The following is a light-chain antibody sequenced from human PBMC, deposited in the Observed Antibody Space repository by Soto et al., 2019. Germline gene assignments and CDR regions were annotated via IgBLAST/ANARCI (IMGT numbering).Light chain of an antibody. CDR2: DAS. V-gene: IGKV1-27*01. Sequence: DIQMTQSPSTLSGSVGDRVTITCRASQGLSSDLAWYQQKPGKVPKLLIYDASTLQSGVPSRFSGSGSGTDFTLTISSLQPEDVATYYCQKYNSVPLTFGGGTKVDIK. J-gene: IGKJ4*01. CDR1: QGLSSD. CDR3: QKYNSVPLT.